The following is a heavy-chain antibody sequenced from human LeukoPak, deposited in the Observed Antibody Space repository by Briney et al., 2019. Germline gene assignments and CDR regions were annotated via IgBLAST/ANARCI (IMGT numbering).Heavy chain of an antibody. Sequence: GGSLRLSCAASGFTFSSYAMHWVRQAPGKGLEWVAVISYDGSNKYYADSVKGRFTISRDNSKNTLYLQMNSLRAEDTAVYYCARGSTMVRTGGLIDYWGQGTLVTVSS. CDR1: GFTFSSYA. CDR3: ARGSTMVRTGGLIDY. V-gene: IGHV3-30-3*01. CDR2: ISYDGSNK. D-gene: IGHD3-10*01. J-gene: IGHJ4*02.